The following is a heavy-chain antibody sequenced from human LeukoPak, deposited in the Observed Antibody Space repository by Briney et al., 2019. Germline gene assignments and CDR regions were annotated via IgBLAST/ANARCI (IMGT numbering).Heavy chain of an antibody. D-gene: IGHD4-17*01. CDR1: GFSLSTTGVG. J-gene: IGHJ4*02. V-gene: IGHV2-5*01. CDR3: ARRPTARQYGDYFDY. CDR2: IYWNEDK. Sequence: SGPTLVKPTQTLTLTCTFSGFSLSTTGVGVGWIRQPPGKAPEWLALIYWNEDKRYSPSLKSRLPISKDTSKNQVVLTMTNMDPVDTATYYCARRPTARQYGDYFDYWGQGTLVTVSS.